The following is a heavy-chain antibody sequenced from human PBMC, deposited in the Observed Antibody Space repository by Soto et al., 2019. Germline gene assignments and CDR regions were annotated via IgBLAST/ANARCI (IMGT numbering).Heavy chain of an antibody. CDR3: ARDHSNEVIVVVPAAMTYYFDY. V-gene: IGHV3-20*04. CDR1: GFTFDDYG. CDR2: INWNGGST. Sequence: GGSLRLSCAASGFTFDDYGMSWVRQAPGKGLEWVSGINWNGGSTGYADSVKGRFTISRDNAKNSLYLQMNSLRAEDTALYYCARDHSNEVIVVVPAAMTYYFDYWGQGNLVTVSS. J-gene: IGHJ4*02. D-gene: IGHD2-2*01.